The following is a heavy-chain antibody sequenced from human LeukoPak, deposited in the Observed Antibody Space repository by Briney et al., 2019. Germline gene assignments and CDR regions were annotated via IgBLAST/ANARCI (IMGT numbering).Heavy chain of an antibody. J-gene: IGHJ5*02. V-gene: IGHV3-7*03. CDR2: IKQNGSEK. D-gene: IGHD4-23*01. Sequence: PGGSLRLSCAASGFTFSSYWMSWVRQAPGKGLEWVANIKQNGSEKYYVDSVKGRFTISRDNAKNSLYLQMNSLRAEDTAVYYCARTVVTDGDWFDPWGQGTLVTVSS. CDR1: GFTFSSYW. CDR3: ARTVVTDGDWFDP.